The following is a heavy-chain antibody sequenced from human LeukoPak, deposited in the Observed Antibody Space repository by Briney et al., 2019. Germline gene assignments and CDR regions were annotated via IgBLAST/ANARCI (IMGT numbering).Heavy chain of an antibody. Sequence: RPGGSLRLSCAASGFTFSSYEMNWVRQAPGKGLEWVSYISSSGSTIYYADSVKGRFTISRDNAKNSLYLQMNSLRAEDTAVYYCARWGLGKGNAFDIWGQGTMVTVSS. D-gene: IGHD3-16*01. CDR3: ARWGLGKGNAFDI. J-gene: IGHJ3*02. CDR2: ISSSGSTI. CDR1: GFTFSSYE. V-gene: IGHV3-48*03.